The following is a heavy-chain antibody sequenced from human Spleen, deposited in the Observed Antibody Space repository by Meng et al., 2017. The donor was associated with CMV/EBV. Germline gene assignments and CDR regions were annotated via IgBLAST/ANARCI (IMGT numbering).Heavy chain of an antibody. CDR2: IITIFSTA. CDR1: GDFSSYA. V-gene: IGHV1-69*05. J-gene: IGHJ4*02. Sequence: GDFSSYADGWVRRAHREGVEWMGGIITIFSTANYAQKFQDRVTITTDESTSTAYMELSSLRSEDTAVYYCARGSLGYCSSTSCHFDYWGQGTLVTVSS. CDR3: ARGSLGYCSSTSCHFDY. D-gene: IGHD2-2*01.